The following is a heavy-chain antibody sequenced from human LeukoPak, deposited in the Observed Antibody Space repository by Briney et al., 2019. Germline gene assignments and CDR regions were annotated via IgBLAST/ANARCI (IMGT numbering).Heavy chain of an antibody. Sequence: ASVKVSCKASGYSLTAYYIHWVRQAPGQGLEWMGRISPTRGGTKYAQKFLGRVSMTRDTSISTSYMELSSLRPDDTAVYYCASLGYASGSSNSYYYYDGRDIWGQGTMVTVSS. CDR2: ISPTRGGT. CDR1: GYSLTAYY. CDR3: ASLGYASGSSNSYYYYDGRDI. J-gene: IGHJ6*02. V-gene: IGHV1-2*02. D-gene: IGHD3-10*01.